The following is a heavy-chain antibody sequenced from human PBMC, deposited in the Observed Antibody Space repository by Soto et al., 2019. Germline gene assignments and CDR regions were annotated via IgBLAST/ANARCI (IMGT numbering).Heavy chain of an antibody. D-gene: IGHD6-13*01. Sequence: QVQLVQSGAEVKKPGASVKVSCKASGYTFTNYAFSWVRQAPGQGLEWMGWISAYNGNTNYPQKLQGRVTMTTDTSTSPAYRELRRLRSDATAVYYCARDLAAAGPFDCWSQGTLVTVSS. CDR1: GYTFTNYA. CDR2: ISAYNGNT. J-gene: IGHJ4*02. CDR3: ARDLAAAGPFDC. V-gene: IGHV1-18*01.